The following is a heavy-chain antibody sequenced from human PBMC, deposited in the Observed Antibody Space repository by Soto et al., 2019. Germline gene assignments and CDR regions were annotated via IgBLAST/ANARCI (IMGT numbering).Heavy chain of an antibody. V-gene: IGHV4-31*03. CDR2: IYYSGST. J-gene: IGHJ3*02. Sequence: SETLSLTCTVSGGSISSGGYYWSWIRQHPGKGLEWIGYIYYSGSTYYNPSLKSRVTISVDTSKNQFSLKLSSVTAADTAVYYCARPTRRGHAFDIWGQGTMVTVSS. CDR1: GGSISSGGYY. D-gene: IGHD5-12*01. CDR3: ARPTRRGHAFDI.